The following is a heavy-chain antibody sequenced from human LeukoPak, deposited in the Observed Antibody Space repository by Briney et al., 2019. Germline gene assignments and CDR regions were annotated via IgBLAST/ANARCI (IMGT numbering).Heavy chain of an antibody. V-gene: IGHV1-69*05. J-gene: IGHJ5*02. D-gene: IGHD6-13*01. CDR3: ARGDSSSWYMIGLLDP. CDR1: VGTLSSYA. Sequence: SVKVSRKPSVGTLSSYAISWVREAPGQRVGWMGGIVPIFGTANSTQKFQGIVTITKDKSTSTAYMELSSLRSEDTAVYYCARGDSSSWYMIGLLDPWGQGTLVTVSS. CDR2: IVPIFGTA.